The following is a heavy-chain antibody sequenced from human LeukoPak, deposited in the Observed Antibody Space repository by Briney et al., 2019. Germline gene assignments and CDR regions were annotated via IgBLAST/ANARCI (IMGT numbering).Heavy chain of an antibody. CDR1: GGSISSSSYY. D-gene: IGHD1-14*01. V-gene: IGHV4-39*01. Sequence: SETLSLTCTVSGGSISSSSYYWGWIRQPPGKGLEWIGSIYYSGSTYYNPSLKSRVTISVDTSKNQFSLKLSSVTAADTAVYYCARLPDVFDYWGQGTLVTVSS. CDR3: ARLPDVFDY. J-gene: IGHJ4*02. CDR2: IYYSGST.